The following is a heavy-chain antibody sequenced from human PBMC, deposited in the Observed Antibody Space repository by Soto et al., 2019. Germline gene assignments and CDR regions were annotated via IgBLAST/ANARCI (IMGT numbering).Heavy chain of an antibody. D-gene: IGHD3-10*01. CDR1: GFTFDDYG. CDR2: INWNGGST. V-gene: IGHV3-20*01. Sequence: PGGSLRLSCAASGFTFDDYGMSWVRQAPGKGLEWVSGINWNGGSTGYADSVKGRFTISRDNAKNSLYLQMNSLRAEDTALYHCARGRYGSGSYRKERTRHDAFHIWGPRTMVTVSS. CDR3: ARGRYGSGSYRKERTRHDAFHI. J-gene: IGHJ3*02.